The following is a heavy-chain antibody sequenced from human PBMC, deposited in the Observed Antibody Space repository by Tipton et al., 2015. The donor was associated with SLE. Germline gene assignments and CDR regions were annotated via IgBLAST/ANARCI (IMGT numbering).Heavy chain of an antibody. Sequence: TLSLTCAVYGGSFSGYYWSWIRQPPGKGLEWIGEINHSGSTNYNPSLKGRVTISVDTSRNQFSLKLSSVTAADTAMYYCARVPGLERSYYYYYYMDVWGKGTTVTVSS. CDR2: INHSGST. D-gene: IGHD1-1*01. CDR1: GGSFSGYY. CDR3: ARVPGLERSYYYYYYMDV. J-gene: IGHJ6*03. V-gene: IGHV4-34*01.